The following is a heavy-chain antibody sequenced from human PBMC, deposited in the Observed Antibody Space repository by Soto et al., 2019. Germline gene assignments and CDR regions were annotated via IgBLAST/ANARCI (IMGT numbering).Heavy chain of an antibody. J-gene: IGHJ4*02. D-gene: IGHD3-3*02. Sequence: GGSLRLSXAASGFTFSSYGMHWVRQAPGKGLEWVAVISYDGSNKYYADSVKGRFTISRDNSKNTLYLQMNSLRAEDTAVYYCAKVLAPGYFDYWGQGTLVTVSS. V-gene: IGHV3-30*18. CDR3: AKVLAPGYFDY. CDR1: GFTFSSYG. CDR2: ISYDGSNK.